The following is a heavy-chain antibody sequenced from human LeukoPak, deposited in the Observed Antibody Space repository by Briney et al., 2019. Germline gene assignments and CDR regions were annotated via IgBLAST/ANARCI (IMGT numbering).Heavy chain of an antibody. Sequence: PGGSLRLSCAASGFTLRGYGMHWVRQAPGKGLEWVAFIRYDGSDKSYADSVKGRFTISRDNSKNTLYLQMNSLRAEDTAVYYCARGLEMATLEGVYWGQGTLVTVSS. D-gene: IGHD5-24*01. J-gene: IGHJ4*02. V-gene: IGHV3-30*02. CDR1: GFTLRGYG. CDR3: ARGLEMATLEGVY. CDR2: IRYDGSDK.